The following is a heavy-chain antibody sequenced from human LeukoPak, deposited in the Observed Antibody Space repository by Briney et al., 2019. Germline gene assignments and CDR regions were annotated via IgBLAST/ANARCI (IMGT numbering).Heavy chain of an antibody. CDR2: IYTSGST. J-gene: IGHJ5*02. Sequence: SETLSLTCTVSEDSFSSYYWNWIRQPAGKGLEWIGRIYTSGSTTYNPSLKSRVTTSVETSKNQFCLKLTSVTASDTAVYYCAARPPVLYYSDPGSYYFWGFDPWGQGTPVTVSS. D-gene: IGHD3-10*01. CDR3: AARPPVLYYSDPGSYYFWGFDP. V-gene: IGHV4-4*07. CDR1: EDSFSSYY.